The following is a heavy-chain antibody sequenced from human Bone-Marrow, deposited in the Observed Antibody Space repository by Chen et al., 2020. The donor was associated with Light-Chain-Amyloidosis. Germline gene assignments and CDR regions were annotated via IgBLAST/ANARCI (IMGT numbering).Heavy chain of an antibody. CDR3: GRVYIPSEGLPFDY. Sequence: QVQLVQSGSEVKKPGASVKVSCEASGYRFVDYYLHWVRQTPGQGLEWMAWINPQSGVTSYAQKFQDRVTLTTDTSINTAYMELRRLRSDDTAMYFCGRVYIPSEGLPFDYWGQGTLVTVSS. J-gene: IGHJ4*02. D-gene: IGHD2-21*01. CDR2: INPQSGVT. CDR1: GYRFVDYY. V-gene: IGHV1-2*02.